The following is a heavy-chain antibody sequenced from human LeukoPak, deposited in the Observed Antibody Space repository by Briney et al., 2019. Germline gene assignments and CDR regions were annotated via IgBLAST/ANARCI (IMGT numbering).Heavy chain of an antibody. CDR3: VGSGSYPLGY. J-gene: IGHJ4*02. CDR1: GGSISSGSYY. Sequence: PSETLSLTCAASGGSISSGSYYWSWIRQPAGKGLEWIGRIYTSGSTNYNPSLKSRVTISVGTSKNQFSLKLSSVTAADTAVYYCVGSGSYPLGYWGRGTLVTVSS. V-gene: IGHV4-61*02. D-gene: IGHD3-10*01. CDR2: IYTSGST.